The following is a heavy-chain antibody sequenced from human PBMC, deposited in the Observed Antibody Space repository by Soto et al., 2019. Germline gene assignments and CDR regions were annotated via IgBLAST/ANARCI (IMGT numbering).Heavy chain of an antibody. Sequence: ASVKLSCKASGYTFTSYGISWVRQAPGQGLEWMGWISAYNGNTNYAQKLQGRVTMTTDTSTSTAYMELRSLRSDDTAVYYCARDDYDSSGYYYVSYWGQGTLVTVSS. CDR2: ISAYNGNT. CDR1: GYTFTSYG. V-gene: IGHV1-18*01. J-gene: IGHJ4*02. D-gene: IGHD3-22*01. CDR3: ARDDYDSSGYYYVSY.